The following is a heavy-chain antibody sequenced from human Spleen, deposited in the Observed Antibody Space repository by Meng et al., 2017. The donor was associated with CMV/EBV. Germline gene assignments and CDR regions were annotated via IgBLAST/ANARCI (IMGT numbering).Heavy chain of an antibody. CDR3: ARELRGSPYKNNWYRYIFDV. D-gene: IGHD3-16*02. V-gene: IGHV6-1*01. CDR1: GDNVSSNSAA. J-gene: IGHJ3*01. CDR2: THYRSKWYN. Sequence: SETLSLTCVISGDNVSSNSAAWNWIRQSPSRGLEWLGRTHYRSKWYNDYALSVKSRVTINPDTSKNQFSLQLSSVTPEDTAVYYCARELRGSPYKNNWYRYIFDVWGQGTVVTVSS.